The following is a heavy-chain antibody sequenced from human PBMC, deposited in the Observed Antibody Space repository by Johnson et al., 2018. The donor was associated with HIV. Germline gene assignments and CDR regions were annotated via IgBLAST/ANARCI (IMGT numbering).Heavy chain of an antibody. CDR2: MGWNDGTT. J-gene: IGHJ3*02. D-gene: IGHD1-14*01. CDR1: GFTFDQYV. Sequence: EVQLVESGGGVVRPGGSLRLSCAASGFTFDQYVMTWVRQIPGKGLEWVCGMGWNDGTTGYADSVKGRFTISRDNAKNSLYLQMTSLRAEDTALYYCTRGGAGIGTDDAFDIWGQGTMVTVSS. V-gene: IGHV3-20*04. CDR3: TRGGAGIGTDDAFDI.